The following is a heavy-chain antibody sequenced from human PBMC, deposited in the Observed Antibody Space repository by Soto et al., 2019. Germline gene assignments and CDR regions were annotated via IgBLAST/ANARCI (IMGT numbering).Heavy chain of an antibody. V-gene: IGHV1-2*04. CDR1: GYTFTGYY. CDR3: ARDQGATSGGSSFMAV. CDR2: INPNSGGT. J-gene: IGHJ6*04. Sequence: ASVKVSCKASGYTFTGYYMHWVRQAPGQGLEWMGWINPNSGGTNYAQKFQGWVTMTRDTSISTAYMELSRLRSDDTAVYYCARDQGATSGGSSFMAVWGKGPTVTVSS. D-gene: IGHD2-15*01.